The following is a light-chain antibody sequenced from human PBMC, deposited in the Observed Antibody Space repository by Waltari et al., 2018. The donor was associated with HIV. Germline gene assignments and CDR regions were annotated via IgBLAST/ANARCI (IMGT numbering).Light chain of an antibody. V-gene: IGKV1-39*01. CDR2: DAS. CDR1: QSVANR. Sequence: DLQVTQSPSSPSCSVGGPVTISCRASQSVANRVNWYQQEPGKAPKVLIYDASRLQSGAPSRFTGGGSGTDFTLTIANLQPDDFVTYFCQQSYNYPLTFGPGTTV. CDR3: QQSYNYPLT. J-gene: IGKJ3*01.